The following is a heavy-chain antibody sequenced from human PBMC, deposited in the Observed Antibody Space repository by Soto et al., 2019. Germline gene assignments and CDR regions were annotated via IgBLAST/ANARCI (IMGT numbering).Heavy chain of an antibody. J-gene: IGHJ3*02. CDR2: IYYSGST. CDR3: ASSSIAYTAFDI. D-gene: IGHD3-16*01. V-gene: IGHV4-39*01. CDR1: GGSISSSSYY. Sequence: QLLESGPGLVKPSETLSLTCTVSGGSISSSSYYWGWIRQPPGKGLEWIGWIYYSGSTYYNPSLKSRVTISVDTSKSQFSQKLISVNDADAAGDYCASSSIAYTAFDIWGQGTIVNVSS.